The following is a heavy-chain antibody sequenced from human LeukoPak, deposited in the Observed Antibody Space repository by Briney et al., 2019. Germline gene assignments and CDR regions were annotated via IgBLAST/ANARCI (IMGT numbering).Heavy chain of an antibody. Sequence: SETLSLTCTVSGGSIRSHYWSWIRQPPAKGLEGIGYIYYSGSTNYNPSLKSRVTISVDTSKNQFSLKLSSVTAADTAVYYCARGVYDILTGYYSRPYYYYYMDVWGKGTTVTVSS. D-gene: IGHD3-9*01. CDR2: IYYSGST. J-gene: IGHJ6*03. CDR1: GGSIRSHY. V-gene: IGHV4-59*11. CDR3: ARGVYDILTGYYSRPYYYYYMDV.